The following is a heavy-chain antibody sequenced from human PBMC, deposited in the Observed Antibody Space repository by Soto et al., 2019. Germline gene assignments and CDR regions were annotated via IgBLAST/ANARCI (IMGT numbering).Heavy chain of an antibody. J-gene: IGHJ6*02. Sequence: ASVKVSWKASGYTFIGYYIHWVRQAPGQGLEWMGWINPNSGGTNYAQRFQGWVTMTRGRSISTAYMELSRLKSDDTAVYYCARVGGGLASLGYYGMDVWGQGTTVTVSS. V-gene: IGHV1-2*04. CDR2: INPNSGGT. CDR3: ARVGGGLASLGYYGMDV. CDR1: GYTFIGYY. D-gene: IGHD3-10*01.